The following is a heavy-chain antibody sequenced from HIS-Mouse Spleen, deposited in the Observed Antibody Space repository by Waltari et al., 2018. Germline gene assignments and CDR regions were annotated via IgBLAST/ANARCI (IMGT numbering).Heavy chain of an antibody. J-gene: IGHJ4*02. V-gene: IGHV2-70*15. D-gene: IGHD6-19*01. CDR2: IDCDVDK. CDR1: GFSLSTSGMC. Sequence: QVTLRESGPALVKPTQTLTLTCTFSGFSLSTSGMCVSWIRQPPGKALEWLSRIDCDVDKNYSTSLKTRLTISKDTSKNQVVLTMTNMDPVDTATYYCARIAEGYSSGWYAFDYWGQGTLVTVSS. CDR3: ARIAEGYSSGWYAFDY.